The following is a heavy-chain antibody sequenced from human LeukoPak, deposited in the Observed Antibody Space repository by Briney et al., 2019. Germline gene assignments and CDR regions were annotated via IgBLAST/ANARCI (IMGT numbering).Heavy chain of an antibody. D-gene: IGHD2-8*01. Sequence: ASVKVSCKASGHTFTGYYMHWVRQAPGQGLEWMGWINPNSGGTNYAQKFQGRVTMTRDTSISTAYMELSRLRSDDTAVYYCARDPGYCTNGVCYDFDYWGQGTLVTVSS. V-gene: IGHV1-2*02. CDR3: ARDPGYCTNGVCYDFDY. J-gene: IGHJ4*02. CDR2: INPNSGGT. CDR1: GHTFTGYY.